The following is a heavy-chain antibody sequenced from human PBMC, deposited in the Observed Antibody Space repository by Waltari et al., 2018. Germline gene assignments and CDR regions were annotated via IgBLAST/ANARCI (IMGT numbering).Heavy chain of an antibody. CDR3: ARPWRVGGGSLMGLDY. V-gene: IGHV4-39*01. Sequence: QLQLQESGPGLVKPSETLSLTCSVSGGSISSTSYYWGWIRQPPGKGLEWIGSFSYNGNTYYNPSLTSRVTISVDTSKNQFSLQLTSVTAADTAMYYCARPWRVGGGSLMGLDYWGQGTLVTVSS. D-gene: IGHD2-15*01. J-gene: IGHJ4*02. CDR1: GGSISSTSYY. CDR2: FSYNGNT.